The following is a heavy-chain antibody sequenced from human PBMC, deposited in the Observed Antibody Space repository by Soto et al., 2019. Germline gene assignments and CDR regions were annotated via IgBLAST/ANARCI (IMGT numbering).Heavy chain of an antibody. V-gene: IGHV1-69*08. CDR3: ARGAYDPPYYYFYMDV. Sequence: QVQLVQSGAEVKKPGSSVRVSCKASGGTFSNFILTWVRQAPGQGLEWMGRIIPILGTITYAQKFQGRVTITADKSSSTAYMELGSLRSKDTAVYYCARGAYDPPYYYFYMDVWGKGTTVTVSS. CDR2: IIPILGTI. CDR1: GGTFSNFI. D-gene: IGHD5-12*01. J-gene: IGHJ6*03.